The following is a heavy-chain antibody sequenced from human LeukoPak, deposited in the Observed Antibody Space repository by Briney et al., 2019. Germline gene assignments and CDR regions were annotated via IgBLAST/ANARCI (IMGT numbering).Heavy chain of an antibody. D-gene: IGHD3-3*01. CDR2: IYTSGST. CDR1: GGSISSGSYY. V-gene: IGHV4-61*02. CDR3: ARGRSGDFWSGYLYYFDY. Sequence: SQTLSLTCTVSGGSISSGSYYWSWIRQPAGKGLEWIGRIYTSGSTNYNPSLKSRVTISVDTSKNQFSLKLSSVTAADTAVYYCARGRSGDFWSGYLYYFDYWGQGTLVTVSS. J-gene: IGHJ4*02.